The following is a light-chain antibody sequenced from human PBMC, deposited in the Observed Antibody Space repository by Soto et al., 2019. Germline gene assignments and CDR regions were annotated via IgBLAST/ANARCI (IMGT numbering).Light chain of an antibody. V-gene: IGKV3-20*01. CDR3: QQYGSSRT. J-gene: IGKJ1*01. CDR1: KSFSSNY. Sequence: EIGLTQSPGTLSLSPGERATLSCRASKSFSSNYLAWFQQKPGQAPRLLIYGASTRATGIPDRFSGSGSGTDFTLTSSRLEHEDFAVYYCQQYGSSRTFGQGTKVEIK. CDR2: GAS.